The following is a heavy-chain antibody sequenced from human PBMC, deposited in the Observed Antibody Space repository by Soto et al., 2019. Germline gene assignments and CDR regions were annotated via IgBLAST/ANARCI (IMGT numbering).Heavy chain of an antibody. J-gene: IGHJ5*02. CDR2: INAGNGNT. V-gene: IGHV1-3*01. D-gene: IGHD6-13*01. Sequence: ASVKVSCKASGYTFTSYAMHWVRQAPGQRLEWMGWINAGNGNTKYSQKFQGRVTITRDTSASTAYMELSSLRSEDTAVYYCARDSIAAAGPGPWGQGTLVTVSS. CDR1: GYTFTSYA. CDR3: ARDSIAAAGPGP.